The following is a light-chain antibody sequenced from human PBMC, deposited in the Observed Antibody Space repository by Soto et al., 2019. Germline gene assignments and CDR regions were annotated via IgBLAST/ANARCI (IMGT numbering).Light chain of an antibody. J-gene: IGKJ2*01. CDR3: QQSYSTPPYT. Sequence: DIQMTQSPSSLSASVGDRVTITCRASQSISSYLNWYQQKPGKAPKLLIYAASSLQSGVPSRLSGSGSGTEVTLTISSLQPEDFATYYCQQSYSTPPYTVGQGTKLESK. CDR1: QSISSY. CDR2: AAS. V-gene: IGKV1-39*01.